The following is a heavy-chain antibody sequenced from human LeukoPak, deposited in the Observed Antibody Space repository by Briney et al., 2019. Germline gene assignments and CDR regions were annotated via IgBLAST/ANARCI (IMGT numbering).Heavy chain of an antibody. CDR3: AREWRYDILTGYYNVSDY. D-gene: IGHD3-9*01. CDR1: GFTFSSYS. J-gene: IGHJ4*02. Sequence: PGGSLRLSCAASGFTFSSYSMNWVRQAPGKGLEWVSSISSSSSYIYYADSVKGRFTISRDNAKNSLCLQMNSLRAEDTAVYYCAREWRYDILTGYYNVSDYWGQGTLVTVSS. CDR2: ISSSSSYI. V-gene: IGHV3-21*01.